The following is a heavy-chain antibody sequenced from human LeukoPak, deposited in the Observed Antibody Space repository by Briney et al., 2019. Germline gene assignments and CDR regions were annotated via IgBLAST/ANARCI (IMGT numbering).Heavy chain of an antibody. CDR1: GFTFSSYG. CDR2: ISYDGSNK. J-gene: IGHJ4*02. Sequence: GGSLRLSCAASGFTFSSYGMHWVRQAPGKGLEWVAVISYDGSNKYYADSVKGRFTISRDNSKNTLYLQMNSLRAEDTAVYYCAKPKLFGESPGNLDYWGQGTLVTVSS. CDR3: AKPKLFGESPGNLDY. D-gene: IGHD3-10*01. V-gene: IGHV3-30*18.